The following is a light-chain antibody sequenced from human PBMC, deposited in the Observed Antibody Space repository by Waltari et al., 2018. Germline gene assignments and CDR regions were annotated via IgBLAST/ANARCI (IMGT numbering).Light chain of an antibody. V-gene: IGLV1-47*01. CDR1: RANIGSHY. J-gene: IGLJ2*01. CDR3: AAWDDSLSGL. CDR2: RND. Sequence: QSGPTQPPSASGTPGQRVTISCSGSRANIGSHYVYWSQQLPGAAPKLLILRNDQRPSGVPARFSASKSGTSASLAISGLRSKDEAVYYCAAWDDSLSGLFGGGTKLTVL.